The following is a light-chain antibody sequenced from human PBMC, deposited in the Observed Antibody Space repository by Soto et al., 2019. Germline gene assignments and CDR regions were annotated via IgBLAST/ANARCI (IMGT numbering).Light chain of an antibody. CDR2: DAS. V-gene: IGKV3-11*01. Sequence: EIVLTQSPVTLSLSPGERATLSCRASQSASTYLAWYQQKPGQAPRLLIYDASSRATGIQARFSGSGSGTDFTLTISSLEPEDFAGYYCQQRSNWRFTFGPGTKVDIK. CDR1: QSASTY. CDR3: QQRSNWRFT. J-gene: IGKJ3*01.